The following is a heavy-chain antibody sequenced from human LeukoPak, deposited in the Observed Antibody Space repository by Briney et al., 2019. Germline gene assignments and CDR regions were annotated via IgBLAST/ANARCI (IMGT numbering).Heavy chain of an antibody. CDR3: ARDTALYRAFDI. J-gene: IGHJ3*02. CDR2: IYHSGST. V-gene: IGHV4-38-2*02. CDR1: GYSISSGYF. Sequence: SERLSLTCTVSGYSISSGYFWGWIRQPPGKGLQWIGSIYHSGSTYYNPSLKSRVTISVDTSKYQFSLRLNSVTAADTAVYFCARDTALYRAFDIWGQGTMVTVSS. D-gene: IGHD2-15*01.